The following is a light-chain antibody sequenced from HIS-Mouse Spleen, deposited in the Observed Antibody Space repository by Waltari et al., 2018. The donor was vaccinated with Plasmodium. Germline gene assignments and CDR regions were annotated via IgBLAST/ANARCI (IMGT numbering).Light chain of an antibody. Sequence: QSVLTQPPSVSAAPGQKVTISCSGSSSNIGNNYLSWYQQPPGTAPKLLIYDKNKRPSGMPDRFSGSKSGTSATLGITGLQTGDEADYYCGTWDSSLSAGVVFGGGTKLTVL. CDR1: SSNIGNNY. J-gene: IGLJ2*01. CDR3: GTWDSSLSAGVV. V-gene: IGLV1-51*01. CDR2: DKN.